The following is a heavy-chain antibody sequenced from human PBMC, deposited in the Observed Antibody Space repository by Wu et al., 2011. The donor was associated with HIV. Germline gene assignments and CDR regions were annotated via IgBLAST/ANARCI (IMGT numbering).Heavy chain of an antibody. V-gene: IGHV1-2*02. CDR1: GGTFSSYA. CDR2: INPGTGGT. Sequence: QVQLVQSGAGVKKPGSSVKVSCKASGGTFSSYAINWVRQAPGQGLEWMGWINPGTGGTGYAQGFQGRVTMTTDTSISTAYMELSRLRSDDTAVYYCARESPYVAWGQGILVTVSS. J-gene: IGHJ5*02. D-gene: IGHD2-8*01. CDR3: ARESPYVA.